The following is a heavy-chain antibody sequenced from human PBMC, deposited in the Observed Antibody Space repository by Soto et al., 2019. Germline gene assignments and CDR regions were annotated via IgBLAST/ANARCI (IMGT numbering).Heavy chain of an antibody. V-gene: IGHV1-2*02. CDR2: INSNSGAT. Sequence: QVQLVQSGAEVTKAGASVKVSCKASGYIFTSSYVHWVLQAPGQGLEWIGWINSNSGATTCTQKFQARVTITRDTSITPAYIEIDNRTSDDTAIYYCARGRPNVVTAWLDAWCQGTLVTVS. J-gene: IGHJ5*02. CDR1: GYIFTSSY. CDR3: ARGRPNVVTAWLDA. D-gene: IGHD3-22*01.